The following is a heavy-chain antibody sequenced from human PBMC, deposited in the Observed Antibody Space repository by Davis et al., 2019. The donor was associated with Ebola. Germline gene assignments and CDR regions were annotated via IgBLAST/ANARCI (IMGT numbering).Heavy chain of an antibody. CDR1: GGTFSSYA. Sequence: SVKVSCKASGGTFSSYAISWVRQAPGQGLEWMGRIIPILGIANYAQKFQGRVTITAEKSTSTAYMELSSLRSEDTAVYYCARDLGRVVIGGDYWGQGTLVTVSS. J-gene: IGHJ4*02. D-gene: IGHD3-3*01. CDR2: IIPILGIA. V-gene: IGHV1-69*04. CDR3: ARDLGRVVIGGDY.